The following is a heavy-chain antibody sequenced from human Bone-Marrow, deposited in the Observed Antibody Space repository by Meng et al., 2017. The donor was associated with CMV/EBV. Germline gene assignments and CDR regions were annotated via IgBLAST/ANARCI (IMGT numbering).Heavy chain of an antibody. V-gene: IGHV1-18*01. D-gene: IGHD5-24*01. Sequence: ASVKVSCKASGYTFTSYGISWVRQAPGQGLEWMGWISPYNGNTNYAQNLQGRVTMTTDASTSTAYMELRSLRSDDTAVYYCARGWRDGYNYALFGYWGQGTLVTVSS. CDR3: ARGWRDGYNYALFGY. CDR1: GYTFTSYG. CDR2: ISPYNGNT. J-gene: IGHJ4*02.